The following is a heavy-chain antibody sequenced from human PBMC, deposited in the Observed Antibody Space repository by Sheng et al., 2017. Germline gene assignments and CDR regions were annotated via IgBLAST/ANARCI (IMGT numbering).Heavy chain of an antibody. V-gene: IGHV3-74*01. CDR3: ARVPRYCTNGVCHRDDY. J-gene: IGHJ4*02. Sequence: EVQLVESGGGLVQPGGSLRLSCAASGFTFSSYWMHWVRQAPGKGLVWVSRINSDGSSTSYADSVKGRFTISRDNAKNTLYLQMNSLRAEDTAVYYCARVPRYCTNGVCHRDDYWGQGTLVTVSS. CDR1: GFTFSSYW. D-gene: IGHD2-8*01. CDR2: INSDGSST.